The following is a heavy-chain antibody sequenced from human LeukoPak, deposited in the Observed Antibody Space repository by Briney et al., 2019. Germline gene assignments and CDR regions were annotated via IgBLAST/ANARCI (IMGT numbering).Heavy chain of an antibody. V-gene: IGHV4-59*01. CDR3: AKAVGHYLGG. CDR2: AYYSGTT. CDR1: GGSISSYY. D-gene: IGHD1-26*01. Sequence: SETLSLTCTVSGGSISSYYWSWIRQPPGKGLEWIGYAYYSGTTSYNPSLKSRVTISLDTSRNQFSLKLSSVTAADTAVYYCAKAVGHYLGGWGQGTLVTVSS. J-gene: IGHJ4*02.